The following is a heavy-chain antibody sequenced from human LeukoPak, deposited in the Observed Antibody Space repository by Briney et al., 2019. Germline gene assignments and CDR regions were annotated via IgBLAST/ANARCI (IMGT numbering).Heavy chain of an antibody. Sequence: GASVKVSCKASGYTFTGYCMHWVRQAPGQGLEWMGWINPNSGGTNYAQKFQGRVTMTGDTSISTAYMELSRLRSDDTAVYYCARDAYYYDSSGYYPADYWGQGTLVTVSS. CDR3: ARDAYYYDSSGYYPADY. D-gene: IGHD3-22*01. J-gene: IGHJ4*02. V-gene: IGHV1-2*02. CDR2: INPNSGGT. CDR1: GYTFTGYC.